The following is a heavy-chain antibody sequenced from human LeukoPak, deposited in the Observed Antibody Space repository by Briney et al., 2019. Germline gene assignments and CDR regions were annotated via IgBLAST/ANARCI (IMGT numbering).Heavy chain of an antibody. J-gene: IGHJ4*02. CDR2: IYYSGST. CDR3: ARRSKYCSGGSCYFANFDY. CDR1: GGSISSYY. D-gene: IGHD2-15*01. V-gene: IGHV4-59*12. Sequence: PSETLSLTCTVSGGSISSYYWSWIRQPPGKGLEWIGYIYYSGSTNYNPSLKSRVTISVDTSKNQFSLKLSSVTAADTAVYYCARRSKYCSGGSCYFANFDYWGQGTLVTVSS.